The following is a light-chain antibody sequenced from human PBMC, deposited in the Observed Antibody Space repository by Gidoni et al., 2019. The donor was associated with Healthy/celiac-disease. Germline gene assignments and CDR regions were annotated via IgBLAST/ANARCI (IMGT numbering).Light chain of an antibody. CDR3: CSYAGNSTYV. CDR1: SSDVGIYNL. J-gene: IGLJ1*01. CDR2: EGS. Sequence: QSALTRPAPVSAAPGQSLTTSCPGTSSDVGIYNLVPWYQQHPGKAPKLMIYEGSKRPSGVSNPFSGSKSGSTASLTISWLQAEGEADYYCCSYAGNSTYVFGTGTKVTVL. V-gene: IGLV2-23*01.